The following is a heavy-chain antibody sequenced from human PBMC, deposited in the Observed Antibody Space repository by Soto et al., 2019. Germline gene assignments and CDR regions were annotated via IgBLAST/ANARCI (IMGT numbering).Heavy chain of an antibody. D-gene: IGHD3-22*01. CDR2: ISSSSSTI. CDR3: AGERDYYDSSGYGPRPGDMDV. V-gene: IGHV3-48*02. Sequence: GGSLRLSCAASGFTFSSYSMNWVRQAPGKWLEWVSYISSSSSTIYYADSVKGRFTISRDNAKNSLYLQMNSLRDEDTAVYYCAGERDYYDSSGYGPRPGDMDVWGQGXTVTVYS. J-gene: IGHJ6*02. CDR1: GFTFSSYS.